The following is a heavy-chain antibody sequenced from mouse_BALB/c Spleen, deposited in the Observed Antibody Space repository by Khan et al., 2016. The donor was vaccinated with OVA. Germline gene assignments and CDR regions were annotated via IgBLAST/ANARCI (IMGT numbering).Heavy chain of an antibody. CDR1: GYTFISFG. D-gene: IGHD2-10*01. J-gene: IGHJ4*01. CDR3: ARPPYFSYSLDY. V-gene: IGHV9-3-1*01. Sequence: QIQLLQSGPELKKPGETVKISCKASGYTFISFGMNWVKQSPGKALKWMGWINTYTGEPTYADDFKGRFAFSLDTSASTAYLQINNLKNEDTAPSYCARPPYFSYSLDYWGQGTSVTVSS. CDR2: INTYTGEP.